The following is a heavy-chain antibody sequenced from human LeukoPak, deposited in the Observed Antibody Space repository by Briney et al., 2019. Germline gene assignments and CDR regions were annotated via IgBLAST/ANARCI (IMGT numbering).Heavy chain of an antibody. CDR3: ARDLAVAPGI. D-gene: IGHD6-19*01. CDR2: IGSHGDST. V-gene: IGHV3-64*04. CDR1: GFTFSTYP. Sequence: GGSLRLSCSASGFTFSTYPMHWVRQAPGKGLEYVSAIGSHGDSTYYADSVKGRFTISRDNSKNTLYLQMNSLRAEDTAVYYCARDLAVAPGIWGQGTLVTVSS. J-gene: IGHJ4*02.